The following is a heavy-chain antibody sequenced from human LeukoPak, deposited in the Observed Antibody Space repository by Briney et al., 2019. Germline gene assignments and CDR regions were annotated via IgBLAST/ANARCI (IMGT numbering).Heavy chain of an antibody. CDR1: GYTFTGYY. CDR3: ARSRGYSAPFDY. CDR2: INPNSGGT. J-gene: IGHJ4*02. Sequence: ASVKVSCKASGYTFTGYYMHWVRQAPGQGLEWMGWINPNSGGTNYAQKFQGRVTMTRDTSISTAYMELSRLRSDDTAVYYCARSRGYSAPFDYWGQGTLVTVSS. V-gene: IGHV1-2*02. D-gene: IGHD5-18*01.